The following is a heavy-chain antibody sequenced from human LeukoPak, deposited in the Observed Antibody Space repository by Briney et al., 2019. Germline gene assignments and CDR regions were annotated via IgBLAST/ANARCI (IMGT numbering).Heavy chain of an antibody. D-gene: IGHD3-22*01. V-gene: IGHV3-23*01. J-gene: IGHJ4*02. CDR2: ISGSGGST. Sequence: PGGSLRLSCAASGFTFSSSAMTWVRQAPGKGLEWVSAISGSGGSTYYADSVKGRFTISRDSSKNTLYLQMNSLRAEDTAVYYCAKDHPFDYYYDSSGYFLYWGQGTLVTVSS. CDR1: GFTFSSSA. CDR3: AKDHPFDYYYDSSGYFLY.